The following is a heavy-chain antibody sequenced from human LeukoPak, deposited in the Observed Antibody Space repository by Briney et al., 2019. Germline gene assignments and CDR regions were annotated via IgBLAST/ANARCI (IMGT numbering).Heavy chain of an antibody. J-gene: IGHJ4*02. CDR3: AGTVAAVEGYFDY. D-gene: IGHD6-19*01. CDR1: GFTFSDYY. Sequence: GGSLRLSCAASGFTFSDYYMSWIRQAPGKGLEWVSYISSSGSTIYYADSVKGRFTISRDNAKNSLYLQMNSLRAEDTAVYYCAGTVAAVEGYFDYWGQRTLVTVSS. V-gene: IGHV3-11*01. CDR2: ISSSGSTI.